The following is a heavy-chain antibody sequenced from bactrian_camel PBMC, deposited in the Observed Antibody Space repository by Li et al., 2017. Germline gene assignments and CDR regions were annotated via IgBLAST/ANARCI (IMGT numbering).Heavy chain of an antibody. CDR2: IASDGDT. D-gene: IGHD5*01. J-gene: IGHJ4*01. Sequence: VQLVESGGGSVQTGGSLRLSCAAPGYIRSAACVAWFRQAPGKERERVAVIASDGDTNITFSVKGRFTLAQDNTENAVSLQMNSLKPEDTAMYYCNVGLCGTWPPGQDNYWGQGTQVTVS. CDR1: GYIRSAAC. CDR3: NVGLCGTWPPGQDNY. V-gene: IGHV3S53*01.